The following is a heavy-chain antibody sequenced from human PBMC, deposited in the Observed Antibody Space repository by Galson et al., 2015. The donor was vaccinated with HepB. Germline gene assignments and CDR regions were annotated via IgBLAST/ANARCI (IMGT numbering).Heavy chain of an antibody. CDR1: GFTFSSYG. J-gene: IGHJ4*02. D-gene: IGHD6-19*01. CDR2: IWYDGSNK. CDR3: GRDINPRQQWQVDLRD. V-gene: IGHV3-33*08. Sequence: SLRLSCAASGFTFSSYGMHWVRQAPGKGLEWVAVIWYDGSNKYYADSVKGRFTISRDNSKNTLYLQMNSLRAEDTAVYYCGRDINPRQQWQVDLRDWGQGTPVSV.